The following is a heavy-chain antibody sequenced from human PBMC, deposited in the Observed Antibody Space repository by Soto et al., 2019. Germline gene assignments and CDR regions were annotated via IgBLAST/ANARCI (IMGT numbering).Heavy chain of an antibody. CDR2: IYYSGST. Sequence: SETLSLTCTVSGGSISSYYWSWIRQPPGKGLEWIGYIYYSGSTNYNPSLKSRVTISVDTSKNQFSLKLSSVTAADTAVYYCARLPGGNYYDSTGYYYGMDVWGQGTTVT. CDR1: GGSISSYY. V-gene: IGHV4-59*08. D-gene: IGHD3-22*01. CDR3: ARLPGGNYYDSTGYYYGMDV. J-gene: IGHJ6*02.